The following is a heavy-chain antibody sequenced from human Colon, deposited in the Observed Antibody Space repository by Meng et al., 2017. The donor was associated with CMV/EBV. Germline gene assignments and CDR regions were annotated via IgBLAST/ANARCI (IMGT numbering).Heavy chain of an antibody. CDR1: GFTFSSYW. V-gene: IGHV3-30*03. D-gene: IGHD3-3*01. J-gene: IGHJ6*02. CDR2: ISYDGSNK. Sequence: GESLKISCAASGFTFSSYWMSWVRQAPGKGLEWVALISYDGSNKDYADSVKGRFTVSRDNPKNTLYLQMNSLRAEDTAVYYCARGLGGDHDFWSGYYRYGMDVWGQGTTVTVSS. CDR3: ARGLGGDHDFWSGYYRYGMDV.